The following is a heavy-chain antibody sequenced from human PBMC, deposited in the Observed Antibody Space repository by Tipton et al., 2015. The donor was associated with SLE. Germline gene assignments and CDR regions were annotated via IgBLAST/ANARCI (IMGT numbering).Heavy chain of an antibody. D-gene: IGHD6-13*01. Sequence: SLRLSCAASGFTFSISAMSWVRQAPGKGLEWVSAISGSGGSTYYAGSVKGRFTISRDNSKNTLYLQMNSLRAEDTAVYYCAKGCSSWYAGDCYDYWGQGTLVTVSS. V-gene: IGHV3-23*01. CDR3: AKGCSSWYAGDCYDY. J-gene: IGHJ4*02. CDR2: ISGSGGST. CDR1: GFTFSISA.